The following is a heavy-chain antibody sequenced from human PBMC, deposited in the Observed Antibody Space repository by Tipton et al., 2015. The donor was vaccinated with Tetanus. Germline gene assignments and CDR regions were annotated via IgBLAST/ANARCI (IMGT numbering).Heavy chain of an antibody. CDR2: IPHSGST. CDR1: GGSISSSNW. Sequence: TLSLTCAVSGGSISSSNWWMWVRQPPGKGLEWIGEIPHSGSTSYNPSLKSRVLITEDRSKKQFSLKLNSVTAADTAVYYCATKVLAATGTKADYWGQGTLVTVSS. CDR3: ATKVLAATGTKADY. V-gene: IGHV4-4*02. D-gene: IGHD1/OR15-1a*01. J-gene: IGHJ4*02.